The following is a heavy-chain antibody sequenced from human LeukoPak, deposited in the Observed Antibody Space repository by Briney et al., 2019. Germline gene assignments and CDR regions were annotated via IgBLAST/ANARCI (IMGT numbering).Heavy chain of an antibody. V-gene: IGHV3-66*01. CDR3: ARDKGYCSSTSCYLYGMDV. J-gene: IGHJ6*02. D-gene: IGHD2-2*01. CDR2: IYSGGST. Sequence: GGSLRLSCAASGFTVSSNYMSWVRQAPGKGLEWVSVIYSGGSTYYADSVKGRFTISRDNSKNTLYLQMNSLRAEDTAVYYCARDKGYCSSTSCYLYGMDVWGQGTTVTVSS. CDR1: GFTVSSNY.